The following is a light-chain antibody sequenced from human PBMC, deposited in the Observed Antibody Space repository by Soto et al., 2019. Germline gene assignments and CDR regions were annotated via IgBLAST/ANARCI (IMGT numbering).Light chain of an antibody. CDR2: AAS. V-gene: IGKV1-17*01. J-gene: IGKJ1*01. CDR1: QGIRDA. Sequence: DIQMTQSPSSLSASVGDRVTITCRASQGIRDALGWYQQKPRKAPKRLIYAASSLQRGVPSRFSGSGSGTEFTLTISSLQPEDFATYYCLQHNSYPQTFGQGTKVEIK. CDR3: LQHNSYPQT.